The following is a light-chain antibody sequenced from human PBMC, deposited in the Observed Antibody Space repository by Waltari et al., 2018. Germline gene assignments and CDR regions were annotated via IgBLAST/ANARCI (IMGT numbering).Light chain of an antibody. CDR1: QNILYSSNNKNY. Sequence: DTVMSQSPDLPPVSLGARATINCKSSQNILYSSNNKNYLAWYQQQPGQPPKLLIYWASTRESAVPDRCSGSESETDFSLTISSQHAEDVAVYYCQQYNGTRPFDPGTKVAIK. CDR3: QQYNGTRP. J-gene: IGKJ3*01. CDR2: WAS. V-gene: IGKV4-1*01.